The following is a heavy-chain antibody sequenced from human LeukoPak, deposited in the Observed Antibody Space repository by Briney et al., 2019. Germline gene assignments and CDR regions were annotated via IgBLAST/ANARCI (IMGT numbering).Heavy chain of an antibody. V-gene: IGHV3-53*04. CDR1: GFTVSSNY. Sequence: GGSLRLSCAASGFTVSSNYMSWVRQAPGKGLEWVSVIYSGGSTYYADSVKGRFTIPRHNSKNTLYLQMNSLRAEDTAVYYCAAEQELRAGGAFDIWGQGTMVTVSS. D-gene: IGHD6-13*01. CDR2: IYSGGST. CDR3: AAEQELRAGGAFDI. J-gene: IGHJ3*02.